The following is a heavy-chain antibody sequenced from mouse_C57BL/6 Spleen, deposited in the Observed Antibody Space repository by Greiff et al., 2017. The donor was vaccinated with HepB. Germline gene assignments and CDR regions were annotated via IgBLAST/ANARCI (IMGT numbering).Heavy chain of an antibody. CDR2: IYWDDDK. V-gene: IGHV8-12*01. Sequence: QVTLKESGPGILQSSQTLSLTCSFSGFSLSTSGMGVSWIRQPSGKGLEWLAHIYWDDDKRYNPSLKSRLTISKDTSRNQVFLKITSVDTADTATYYCARIYYDYDEGFAYWGQGTLVTVSA. CDR3: ARIYYDYDEGFAY. J-gene: IGHJ3*01. D-gene: IGHD2-4*01. CDR1: GFSLSTSGMG.